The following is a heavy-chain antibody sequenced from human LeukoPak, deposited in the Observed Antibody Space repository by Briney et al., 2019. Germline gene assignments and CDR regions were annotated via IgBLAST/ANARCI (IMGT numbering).Heavy chain of an antibody. V-gene: IGHV4-61*01. Sequence: SEALSLTCTVSGGSVTSGNYHWTWIRQPPGKGLEWVGYISYSGSTDYNPSLRGRVTMSLDRPRNQFSLKLSSVSAADTAVYYCAAWQTIIFDYWGQGSLVTVSS. CDR3: AAWQTIIFDY. CDR2: ISYSGST. J-gene: IGHJ4*02. CDR1: GGSVTSGNYH. D-gene: IGHD5-24*01.